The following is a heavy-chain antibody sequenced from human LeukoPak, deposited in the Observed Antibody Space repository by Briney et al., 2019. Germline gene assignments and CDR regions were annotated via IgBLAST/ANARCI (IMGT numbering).Heavy chain of an antibody. CDR2: ISGSGGST. Sequence: GGSLRLSCAASGFTFSSYAMSRVRQAPGKGLEWVSAISGSGGSTYYADSVKGRFTISRDNSKNTLYLQMNSLRAEDTAVYYCAKDQYSSGWSEGYFDYWGQGTLVTVSS. CDR3: AKDQYSSGWSEGYFDY. J-gene: IGHJ4*02. D-gene: IGHD6-19*01. V-gene: IGHV3-23*01. CDR1: GFTFSSYA.